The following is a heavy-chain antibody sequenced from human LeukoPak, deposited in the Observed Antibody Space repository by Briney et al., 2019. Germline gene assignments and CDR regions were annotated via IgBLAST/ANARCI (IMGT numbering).Heavy chain of an antibody. CDR1: GGSISSGSYY. V-gene: IGHV3-69-1*01. CDR2: ISSSSYI. CDR3: ASPQAGNNVGRGRYFDY. Sequence: LSLTCTVSGGSISSGSYYWSWVRQAPGKGLEWVSSISSSSYIYYADSVKGRFTISRDNAKNSLYLQMNSLRAEDTAVYYCASPQAGNNVGRGRYFDYGGNDTRVPVPS. D-gene: IGHD1/OR15-1a*01. J-gene: IGHJ4*01.